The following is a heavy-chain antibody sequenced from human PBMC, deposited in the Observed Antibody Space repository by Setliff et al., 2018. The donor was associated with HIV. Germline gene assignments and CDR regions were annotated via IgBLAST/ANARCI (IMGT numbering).Heavy chain of an antibody. Sequence: PGESLKISCKASGYFFTSYYMNWVRQAPGKGLEWVAVISNDGNHKYYVDSVKGRFTVSRDKSKNTLYLQINSMRDEDTALYYCARGPQRLSSSSWSLFDYWGQGTLVTVS. D-gene: IGHD6-13*01. J-gene: IGHJ4*02. V-gene: IGHV3-30*04. CDR1: GYFFTSYY. CDR2: ISNDGNHK. CDR3: ARGPQRLSSSSWSLFDY.